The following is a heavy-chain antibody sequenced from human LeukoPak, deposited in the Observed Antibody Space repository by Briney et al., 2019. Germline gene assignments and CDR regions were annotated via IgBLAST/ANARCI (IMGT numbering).Heavy chain of an antibody. V-gene: IGHV4-39*07. CDR2: IYYSGST. CDR1: GGSISSSSYY. D-gene: IGHD1-26*01. Sequence: SETLSLTCTVSGGSISSSSYYWGWIRQPPGKGLEWIGSIYYSGSTYYNPFLKSRVTISVDTSKNQFSLKLSSVTAADTAVYYCARVRGSYDYWGQGTLVTVSS. CDR3: ARVRGSYDY. J-gene: IGHJ4*02.